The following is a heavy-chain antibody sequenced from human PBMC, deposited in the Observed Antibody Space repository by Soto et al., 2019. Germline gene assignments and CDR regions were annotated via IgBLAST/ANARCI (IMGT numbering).Heavy chain of an antibody. CDR1: GGTFSSYA. J-gene: IGHJ6*02. Sequence: QVQLVQSGAEVKKPGSSVKVSCKASGGTFSSYAISWVRQAPGQGLEWMGGLIPIFGTANYAQKFQGRVTITADKSTSTAYMELSSLRSEYTAVYYCAVKHQSAWVPYYYYGMDVWGQGTTVTVSS. D-gene: IGHD1-1*01. V-gene: IGHV1-69*06. CDR2: LIPIFGTA. CDR3: AVKHQSAWVPYYYYGMDV.